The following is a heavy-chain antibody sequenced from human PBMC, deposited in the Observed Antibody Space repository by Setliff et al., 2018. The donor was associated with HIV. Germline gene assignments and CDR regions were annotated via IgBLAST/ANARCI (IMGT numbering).Heavy chain of an antibody. CDR2: IYTSGTT. D-gene: IGHD3-16*01. CDR1: GVSISGYY. V-gene: IGHV4-4*08. Sequence: PSETLSLTCTVSGVSISGYYWSWIRQPPGKGLEWIGYIYTSGTTSYNPSLKSRVTISVDTSKNQFSLNLSSVTAADTAVYYCARRTFGSGRIDPWGQGTLVTVSS. CDR3: ARRTFGSGRIDP. J-gene: IGHJ5*02.